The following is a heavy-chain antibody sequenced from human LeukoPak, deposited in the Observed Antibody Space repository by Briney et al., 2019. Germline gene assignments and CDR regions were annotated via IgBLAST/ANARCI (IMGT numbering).Heavy chain of an antibody. J-gene: IGHJ3*02. D-gene: IGHD1-26*01. Sequence: ASVMVSCKASGYTFTGYYMHWVRQAPGQGLEWMGWINPNSGGTNYAQKFQGRVTMTRDMSTSTVYMELSSLRSEDTAVYYCARVGGSGFAFDIWGQGTMVTVPS. CDR1: GYTFTGYY. CDR2: INPNSGGT. CDR3: ARVGGSGFAFDI. V-gene: IGHV1-2*02.